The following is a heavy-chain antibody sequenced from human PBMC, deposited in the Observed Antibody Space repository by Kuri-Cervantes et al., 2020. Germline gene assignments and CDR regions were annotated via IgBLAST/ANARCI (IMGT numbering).Heavy chain of an antibody. D-gene: IGHD1-26*01. CDR2: INEDGNEK. V-gene: IGHV3-7*01. CDR1: GFTFSRFW. J-gene: IGHJ4*02. CDR3: VRDQVGLTPLDS. Sequence: GGSLRLSCAASGFTFSRFWMNWVRQAPGKGLEWAANINEDGNEKNHVDSVKGRFTISRDNAKNSLFLQMNSLRAEDTAVYYCVRDQVGLTPLDSWGQGTLVTVSS.